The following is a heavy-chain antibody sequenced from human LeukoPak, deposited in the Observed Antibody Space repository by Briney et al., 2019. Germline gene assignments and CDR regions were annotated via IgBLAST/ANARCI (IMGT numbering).Heavy chain of an antibody. CDR2: IVVGSGNT. V-gene: IGHV1-58*02. D-gene: IGHD6-19*01. J-gene: IGHJ6*03. CDR1: GFTFTRSA. CDR3: ARGSSGWYYYMDV. Sequence: GTSVKVSCKASGFTFTRSAMQWVRQARGQRLEWIGWIVVGSGNTNYAQKFQGRVTMTRDTSISTAYMELSRLRSDDTAVYYCARGSSGWYYYMDVWGKGTTVTVSS.